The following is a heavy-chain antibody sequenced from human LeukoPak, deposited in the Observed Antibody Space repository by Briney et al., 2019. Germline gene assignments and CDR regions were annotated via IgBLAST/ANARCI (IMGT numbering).Heavy chain of an antibody. CDR3: AREYSSAIDY. J-gene: IGHJ4*02. V-gene: IGHV4-59*01. CDR2: IYYSGGT. Sequence: PSETLSLTCTVSGGSISSYYWSWIRQPPGKGLEWIGYIYYSGGTNYNPSLKSRVTISVDTSKNQSSLKLSSVTAADTAVYYCAREYSSAIDYWGQGTLVTVSS. D-gene: IGHD6-25*01. CDR1: GGSISSYY.